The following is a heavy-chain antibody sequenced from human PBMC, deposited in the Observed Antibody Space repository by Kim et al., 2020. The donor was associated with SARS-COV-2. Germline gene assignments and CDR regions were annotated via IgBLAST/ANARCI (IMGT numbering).Heavy chain of an antibody. CDR2: INHSGIT. CDR3: ATNSEDS. D-gene: IGHD3-10*01. V-gene: IGHV4-34*01. J-gene: IGHJ5*01. Sequence: SETLSLTCAVYGGPFEEYYWIWMRQAPGKGLEWIGEINHSGITNYNPSLKSRITISVDTSKKHFSLTLTSMTAADTAVYFCATNSEDSWGQGTLVTVSS. CDR1: GGPFEEYY.